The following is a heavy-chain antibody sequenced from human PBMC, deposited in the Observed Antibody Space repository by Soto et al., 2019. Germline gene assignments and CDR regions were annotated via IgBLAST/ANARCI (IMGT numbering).Heavy chain of an antibody. J-gene: IGHJ4*02. Sequence: SETLSLTCTVSGGSISSGGYYWSWIRQHPGKGLEWIGYIYYSGSTYYNTSLKSRVTISVDTSKNQFSLKLSSVTAADTAVYYCARGPYGDYFDYWGQGTLVTVSS. CDR1: GGSISSGGYY. V-gene: IGHV4-31*03. CDR3: ARGPYGDYFDY. D-gene: IGHD4-17*01. CDR2: IYYSGST.